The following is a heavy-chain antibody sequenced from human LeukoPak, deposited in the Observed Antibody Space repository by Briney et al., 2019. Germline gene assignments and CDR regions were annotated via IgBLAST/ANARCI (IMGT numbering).Heavy chain of an antibody. CDR3: ARVYSGSMGY. V-gene: IGHV3-64*04. CDR2: ISSNGGST. D-gene: IGHD1-26*01. J-gene: IGHJ4*02. CDR1: GFTFSSYA. Sequence: GGSLRLSCSASGFTFSSYAMHWVRQAPGKGLEYVSAISSNGGSTYYADSVKGRFTISRDNSKNTLYLQMNSLRAEDTAVYYCARVYSGSMGYWGQGTLVTVSS.